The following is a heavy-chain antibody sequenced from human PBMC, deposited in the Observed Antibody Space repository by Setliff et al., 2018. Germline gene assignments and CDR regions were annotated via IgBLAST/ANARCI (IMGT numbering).Heavy chain of an antibody. CDR3: ARATRDSDGWYYEYSWFDP. J-gene: IGHJ5*02. CDR1: GYTFTSYG. CDR2: ISAYNGYI. Sequence: ASVKVSCKASGYTFTSYGITWVRQAPGQGLEWMAWISAYNGYIVYAQKFQGRVTVTTDTSTSTAYMELRSLRSGDTAVYYCARATRDSDGWYYEYSWFDPWGQGTPVTVSS. D-gene: IGHD6-19*01. V-gene: IGHV1-18*01.